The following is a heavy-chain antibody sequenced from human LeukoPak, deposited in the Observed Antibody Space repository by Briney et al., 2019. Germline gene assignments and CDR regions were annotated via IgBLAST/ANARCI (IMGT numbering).Heavy chain of an antibody. CDR3: ARRPSGSYEYNY. CDR2: INAGNGNT. J-gene: IGHJ4*02. Sequence: ASVKVSCKASGYTFTSYAMHWVRRAPGQRLEWMGWINAGNGNTKYSQKFQGRVTITRDTSASTAYMELSSLRSEDTAVYYCARRPSGSYEYNYWGQGTLVTVSS. CDR1: GYTFTSYA. D-gene: IGHD1-26*01. V-gene: IGHV1-3*01.